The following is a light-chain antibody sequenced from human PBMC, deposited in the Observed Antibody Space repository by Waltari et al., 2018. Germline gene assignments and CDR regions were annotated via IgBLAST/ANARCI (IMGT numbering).Light chain of an antibody. Sequence: FLLTQPHSVSGSPGETVTISCTRTSGSIAGDYAPWYQRRPGSAPIAVIYEDKIRPSGVPDRFSGSIDRSSNSASLTISGLRPEDEADYFCQSYDITNVIFGGGTKVNVL. V-gene: IGLV6-57*03. CDR3: QSYDITNVI. CDR1: SGSIAGDY. J-gene: IGLJ2*01. CDR2: EDK.